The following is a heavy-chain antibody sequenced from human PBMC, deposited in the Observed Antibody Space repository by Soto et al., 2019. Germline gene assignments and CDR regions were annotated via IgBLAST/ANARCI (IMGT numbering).Heavy chain of an antibody. D-gene: IGHD3-10*01. CDR3: AHRRVVYGSGSWFDY. V-gene: IGHV2-5*01. Sequence: GLDLEWLALIYWNDDKRYSPSLKSRLTITKDTSKNQVVLTMTNMDPVDTATYYCAHRRVVYGSGSWFDYWGQGTLVTVSS. J-gene: IGHJ4*02. CDR2: IYWNDDK.